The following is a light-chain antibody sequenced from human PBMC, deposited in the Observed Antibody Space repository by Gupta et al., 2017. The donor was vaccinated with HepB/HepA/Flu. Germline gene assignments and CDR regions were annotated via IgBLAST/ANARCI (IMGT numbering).Light chain of an antibody. CDR1: SSNIGAGYD. CDR2: ANS. V-gene: IGLV1-40*01. J-gene: IGLJ2*01. CDR3: QSYDSSLSGAV. Sequence: QSVLTQPPSVSGAPGQRVTISCTGSSSNIGAGYDVHWYQQLPGTAPKLLISANSNRPSGVPDRFSGSKSGTSASLAITGLQAEDESEYYCQSYDSSLSGAVFGGGTKLTVL.